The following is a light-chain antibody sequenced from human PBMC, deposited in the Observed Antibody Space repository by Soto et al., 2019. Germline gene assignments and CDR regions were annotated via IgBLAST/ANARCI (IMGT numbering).Light chain of an antibody. CDR2: DAS. CDR1: QGINHY. CDR3: QQYNSYSGT. V-gene: IGKV1-16*01. Sequence: DIQMTQSPSSLSASVGDRVTITCRASQGINHYLAWFQQKPGKAPKLLIYDASSLESGVPSRFSGSGSGTEFTLTISSLQPDDFATYYCQQYNSYSGTFGQGTKVDI. J-gene: IGKJ1*01.